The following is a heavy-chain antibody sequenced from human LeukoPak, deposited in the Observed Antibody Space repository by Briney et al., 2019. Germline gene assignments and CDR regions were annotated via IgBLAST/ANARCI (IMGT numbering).Heavy chain of an antibody. D-gene: IGHD7-27*01. CDR3: AKTPKTGSFDF. CDR1: GFTFSTYA. Sequence: PGGSLRLSCAASGFTFSTYAMNWVRQAPGKGLEWVSTISNTGGTTYYADSVKGRFTISRDNSKNTLYLQMNSLGVGDTAVYFCAKTPKTGSFDFWGQGSLVTVSS. CDR2: ISNTGGTT. V-gene: IGHV3-23*01. J-gene: IGHJ4*02.